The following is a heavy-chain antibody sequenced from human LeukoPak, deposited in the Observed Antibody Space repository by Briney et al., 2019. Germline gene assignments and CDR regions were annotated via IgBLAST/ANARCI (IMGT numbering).Heavy chain of an antibody. CDR2: IYYSGST. V-gene: IGHV4-31*03. J-gene: IGHJ4*02. CDR3: ATIGSGYYSGFDY. Sequence: SQTLSLTCTVSGGSISSGGYYWSWIRQHPGKGLEWIGYIYYSGSTYYNPSLKSRVTISVDTSKNQFSLKLSSVTAADTAVYYCATIGSGYYSGFDYWGQGTLVTVSS. CDR1: GGSISSGGYY. D-gene: IGHD3-22*01.